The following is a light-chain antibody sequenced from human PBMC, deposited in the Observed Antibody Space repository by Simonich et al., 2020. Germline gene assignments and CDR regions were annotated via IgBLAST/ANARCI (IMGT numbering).Light chain of an antibody. CDR1: SSDVGGYNY. Sequence: QSALTQPRSVSGSPGQSVTISCTGTSSDVGGYNYVSWYQQHPDKAPKLMIYDVSKRPSGVSNRFSGSKSGNTASLTISGLQAEDEADYYCSSYTSSSTLVFGGGTKLTVL. V-gene: IGLV2-11*01. CDR2: DVS. CDR3: SSYTSSSTLV. J-gene: IGLJ2*01.